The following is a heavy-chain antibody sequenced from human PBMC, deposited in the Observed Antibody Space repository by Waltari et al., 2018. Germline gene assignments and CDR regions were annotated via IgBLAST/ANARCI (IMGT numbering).Heavy chain of an antibody. Sequence: QVQLVESGGGVVQPGGSLRLSCAASGFTFSSYGMHWVRQAPGKGLEWVAFIRYDGSNKYYADSVKGRFTISRDNSKNTLYLQMNSLRAEDTAVYYCARAAAVTYYYYYGMDVWGRGTLVTVSS. CDR3: ARAAAVTYYYYYGMDV. CDR1: GFTFSSYG. V-gene: IGHV3-30*02. J-gene: IGHJ6*02. CDR2: IRYDGSNK. D-gene: IGHD6-13*01.